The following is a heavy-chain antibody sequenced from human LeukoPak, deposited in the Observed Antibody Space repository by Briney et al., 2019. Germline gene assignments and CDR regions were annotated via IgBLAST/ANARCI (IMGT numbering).Heavy chain of an antibody. D-gene: IGHD2-2*01. CDR3: ARDIVEVTAEYYYYYGMDV. J-gene: IGHJ6*02. CDR1: GYSFTNYW. CDR2: IYPGDSDT. Sequence: GESLKISCKGSGYSFTNYWIGWVRQVPGKGLEWMGIIYPGDSDTRYSPSFQGQVTISADKSISTAYLQWSSLKAPDTAMYYCARDIVEVTAEYYYYYGMDVWGQGTTVTVSS. V-gene: IGHV5-51*01.